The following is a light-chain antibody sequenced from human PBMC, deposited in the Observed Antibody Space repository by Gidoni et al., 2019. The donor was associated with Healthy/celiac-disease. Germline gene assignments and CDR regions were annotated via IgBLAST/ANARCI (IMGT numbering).Light chain of an antibody. CDR3: QQYNNWPPCT. J-gene: IGKJ2*02. CDR2: GAS. CDR1: QSVSSN. V-gene: IGKV3-15*01. Sequence: VMTQSPATLSVSPGERATLSCRASQSVSSNLAWYQQKPGQAPRLLIYGASTRATGIPARFSGSGSGTEFTLTISSLQSEDVAVYYCQQYNNWPPCTFGQGTKLEIK.